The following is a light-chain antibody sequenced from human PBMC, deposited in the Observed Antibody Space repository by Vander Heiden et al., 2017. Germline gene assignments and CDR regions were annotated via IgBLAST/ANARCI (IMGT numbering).Light chain of an antibody. CDR2: STN. J-gene: IGLJ2*01. CDR3: VLYMGSGISV. Sequence: TVVTHEPSFSVSPGRTVTLTCGLSSGSILTNYYPSWYQQTPGQSPRTLIYSTNTRSSGVPDRFSGSILGNTAALTITGAQADDESDYYCVLYMGSGISVFGGGTKLTVL. V-gene: IGLV8-61*01. CDR1: SGSILTNYY.